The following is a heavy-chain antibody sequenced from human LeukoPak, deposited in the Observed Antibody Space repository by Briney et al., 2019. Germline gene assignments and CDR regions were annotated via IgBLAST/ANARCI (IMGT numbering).Heavy chain of an antibody. Sequence: ASVKVSCKASGYIFTNYYMHWVRQAPGQGLEWMGIINPSGGSTSYAQKFQGRVTMTRDMSTSTVYMELSSLRSEDTATYYCARGHFYDFLTGQYHDTFDVWGQGTMVTVSS. CDR2: INPSGGST. D-gene: IGHD3-9*01. J-gene: IGHJ3*01. CDR3: ARGHFYDFLTGQYHDTFDV. V-gene: IGHV1-46*01. CDR1: GYIFTNYY.